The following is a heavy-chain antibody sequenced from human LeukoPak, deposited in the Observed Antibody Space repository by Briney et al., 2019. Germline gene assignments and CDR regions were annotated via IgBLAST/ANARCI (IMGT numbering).Heavy chain of an antibody. CDR1: GGSISSSSYY. V-gene: IGHV4-39*07. J-gene: IGHJ4*02. CDR2: IYYSGST. D-gene: IGHD5-24*01. Sequence: SETLSLTCTVSGGSISSSSYYWGWIRQPPGKGLEWIGSIYYSGSTYYNPSLKSRVTISVDTSKNQFSLKLSSVTAADTAVYYCARNGDGYNELPFDYWGQGTLVTVSS. CDR3: ARNGDGYNELPFDY.